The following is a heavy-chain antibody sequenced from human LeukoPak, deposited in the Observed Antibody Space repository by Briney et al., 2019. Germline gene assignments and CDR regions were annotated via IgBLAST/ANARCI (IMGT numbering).Heavy chain of an antibody. D-gene: IGHD4-17*01. CDR1: GFTFSSYG. J-gene: IGHJ4*02. Sequence: GGSLRLSCVASGFTFSSYGMHWVRQAPGKGLEWVAFIRYDGSNKYYADSVKGRFTISRDNSKNTLYLQMNSLRAEDTAVYYCAKAASYGVQPYYFDYWGQGTLVTVSS. V-gene: IGHV3-30*02. CDR2: IRYDGSNK. CDR3: AKAASYGVQPYYFDY.